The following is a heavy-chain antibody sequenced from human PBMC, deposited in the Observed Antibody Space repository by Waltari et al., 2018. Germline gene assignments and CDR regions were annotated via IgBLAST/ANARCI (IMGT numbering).Heavy chain of an antibody. D-gene: IGHD2-15*01. CDR2: IIPIFGTA. V-gene: IGHV1-69*08. CDR3: ARDLWWERTEAWFDP. J-gene: IGHJ5*02. Sequence: QVQLVQSGAEVKKPGSSVKVSCKASGGTFSSYAISWVRQAPGQGLEWMGRIIPIFGTANYAQKFQGRVTITADKSTSTAYMELSSLRSEDTAVYYCARDLWWERTEAWFDPWGQGTLVTVSS. CDR1: GGTFSSYA.